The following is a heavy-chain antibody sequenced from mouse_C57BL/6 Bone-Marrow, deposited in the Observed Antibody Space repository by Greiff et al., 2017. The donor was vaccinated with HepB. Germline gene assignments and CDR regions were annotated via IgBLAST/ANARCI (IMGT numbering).Heavy chain of an antibody. CDR3: ASSEVYHWFAY. Sequence: VQLQQPGAELVKPGASVKLSCKASGYTFTSYWMQWVKQRPGQGLEWIGMIHPNSGDTNYNEKFKGKATLTVDKSSSTVYMQLSSLTSEDSAVYYCASSEVYHWFAYWGQGTLVTVSA. J-gene: IGHJ3*01. V-gene: IGHV1-64*01. D-gene: IGHD1-3*01. CDR2: IHPNSGDT. CDR1: GYTFTSYW.